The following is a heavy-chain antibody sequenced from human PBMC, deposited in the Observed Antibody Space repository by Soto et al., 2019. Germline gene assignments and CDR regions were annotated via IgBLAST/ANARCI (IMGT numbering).Heavy chain of an antibody. CDR3: ARVEVPDYGDYYGWFDP. D-gene: IGHD4-17*01. CDR2: IYYSGST. V-gene: IGHV4-31*03. CDR1: GGSISNGGYY. J-gene: IGHJ5*02. Sequence: SETLSLTCTVSGGSISNGGYYWSWIRQHPGKGLEWIGYIYYSGSTYYNPSLKSRVSISVDTSKNQFSLKLTSVTAADTAVYYCARVEVPDYGDYYGWFDPWGQGTLVTVSS.